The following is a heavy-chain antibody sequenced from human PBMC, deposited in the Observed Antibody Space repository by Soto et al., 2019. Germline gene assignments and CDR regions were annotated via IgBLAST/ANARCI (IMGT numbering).Heavy chain of an antibody. D-gene: IGHD5-12*01. V-gene: IGHV4-31*03. J-gene: IGHJ6*03. CDR1: GGSISSGGYY. Sequence: SETLALTCTVSGGSISSGGYYWSWIRQHPGKGLEWIGYIYYSGSTYYNPSLKSRVTISVDTSKNQFSLKLSSVTAADTAVYYCARVGRPSGYVDYYYYMDVWGKGTTVTVSS. CDR3: ARVGRPSGYVDYYYYMDV. CDR2: IYYSGST.